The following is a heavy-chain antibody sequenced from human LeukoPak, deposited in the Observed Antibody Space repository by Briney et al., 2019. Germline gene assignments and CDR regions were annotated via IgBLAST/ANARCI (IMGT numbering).Heavy chain of an antibody. V-gene: IGHV1-18*01. Sequence: GASVTVACKASGYTFTSYGISWVRQAPGQGLEWVGWIGAYNGNTNYAQQLQGRVTITTDTSTSTAYMELRSLRSDDTAVYYCARDPRYSYGDDYGMDVWGQGTTVTVSS. CDR2: IGAYNGNT. CDR3: ARDPRYSYGDDYGMDV. J-gene: IGHJ6*02. D-gene: IGHD5-18*01. CDR1: GYTFTSYG.